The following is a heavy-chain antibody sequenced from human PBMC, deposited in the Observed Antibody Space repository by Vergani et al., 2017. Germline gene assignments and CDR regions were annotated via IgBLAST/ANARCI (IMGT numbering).Heavy chain of an antibody. CDR1: GYTFTGYY. CDR3: ARERIFGVVSGWFDA. J-gene: IGHJ5*02. Sequence: QVQLVQSGAEVKKSGASVKVSCKASGYTFTGYYMHWVRQAPGQGLEWMGWINPNSGGTNYAQKFQGRVTMTRDTSISTAYMELSSLRSDATAVYYGARERIFGVVSGWFDAWGQGSLVTVSS. D-gene: IGHD3-3*01. V-gene: IGHV1-2*02. CDR2: INPNSGGT.